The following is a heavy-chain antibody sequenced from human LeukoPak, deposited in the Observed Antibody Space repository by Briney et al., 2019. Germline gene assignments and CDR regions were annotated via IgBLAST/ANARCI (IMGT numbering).Heavy chain of an antibody. V-gene: IGHV3-7*03. J-gene: IGHJ3*01. CDR3: ARVYSSSSGKNAFDV. Sequence: SGGSLRLSCAASGFTFNSYWMSWVRQAPGKGLEWVANIKQDGSEKYYVDSVKGRFTISRDNAKNSLDLQMNSLRAEDTAVYYCARVYSSSSGKNAFDVWGQGTMVTVSP. CDR1: GFTFNSYW. CDR2: IKQDGSEK. D-gene: IGHD6-6*01.